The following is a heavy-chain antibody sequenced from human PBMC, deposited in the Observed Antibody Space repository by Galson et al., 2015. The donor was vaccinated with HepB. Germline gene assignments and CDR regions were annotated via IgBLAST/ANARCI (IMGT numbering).Heavy chain of an antibody. V-gene: IGHV1-24*01. CDR3: ATAKGTLAIIAEYFQH. CDR2: FDPEDGET. Sequence: SVKVSCKVSGYTLTELSMHWVRQAPGKGLEWMGGFDPEDGETIYAQKFQGRVTMTEDTSTDTAYMELSSLRSEDTAVYYCATAKGTLAIIAEYFQHWGQGTLVTVSS. D-gene: IGHD3-10*01. CDR1: GYTLTELS. J-gene: IGHJ1*01.